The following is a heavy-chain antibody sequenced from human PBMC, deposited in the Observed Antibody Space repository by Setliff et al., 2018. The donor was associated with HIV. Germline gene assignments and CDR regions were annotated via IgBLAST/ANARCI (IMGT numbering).Heavy chain of an antibody. CDR1: GYSITSGYY. CDR3: ARHESGRSSSWSNFDY. D-gene: IGHD6-13*01. J-gene: IGHJ4*02. CDR2: IYHSGST. Sequence: SETLSLTCAVSGYSITSGYYWGWIRQPPGKRLEWIGRIYHSGSTYYNPSLKSRVSISVDTSKNPFSLKLSSVTAADTAVYYCARHESGRSSSWSNFDYWGQGTQVTVSS. V-gene: IGHV4-38-2*01.